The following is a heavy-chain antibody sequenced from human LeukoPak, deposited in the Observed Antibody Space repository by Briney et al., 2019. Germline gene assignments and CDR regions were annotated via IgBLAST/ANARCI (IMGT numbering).Heavy chain of an antibody. Sequence: GGSLRLSCAASGFTFSSYAMSWVRQAPGKGLEWVSAISGSGGSTYYADSVKGRFTISRDNSKNTLYLQMNSLRAEDTALYYCARGKGAATNNRPIDYWGQGTLVTVSS. CDR3: ARGKGAATNNRPIDY. V-gene: IGHV3-23*01. CDR2: ISGSGGST. J-gene: IGHJ4*02. CDR1: GFTFSSYA. D-gene: IGHD6-13*01.